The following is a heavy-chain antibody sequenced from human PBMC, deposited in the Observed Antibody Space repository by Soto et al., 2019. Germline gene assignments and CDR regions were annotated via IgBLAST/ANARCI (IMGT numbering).Heavy chain of an antibody. CDR1: GFTFSSYA. CDR3: AKVRGYSSLTVREHDY. Sequence: GGSLRLSCAASGFTFSSYAMSWVRQAPGKGLEWVSAISGSGGSTYYADSVKGRFTISRDNSKNTLYLQMNSLRAEDTAVYYCAKVRGYSSLTVREHDYWGQGTLVTVSS. CDR2: ISGSGGST. D-gene: IGHD5-18*01. J-gene: IGHJ4*02. V-gene: IGHV3-23*01.